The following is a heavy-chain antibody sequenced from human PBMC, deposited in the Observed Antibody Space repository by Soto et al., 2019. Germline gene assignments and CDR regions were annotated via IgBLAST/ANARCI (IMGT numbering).Heavy chain of an antibody. D-gene: IGHD2-21*01. CDR1: GFTFKSYP. CDR3: ARDGGESFDY. CDR2: ISYDGKDK. V-gene: IGHV3-33*05. Sequence: GGSLRLSCAASGFTFKSYPLHWVRQAPGKGLEWVAVISYDGKDKYYADSVKGRFTISRDNSKNTLYLQMNSLRAEDTAVYYCARDGGESFDYWGQGTLVTVSS. J-gene: IGHJ4*02.